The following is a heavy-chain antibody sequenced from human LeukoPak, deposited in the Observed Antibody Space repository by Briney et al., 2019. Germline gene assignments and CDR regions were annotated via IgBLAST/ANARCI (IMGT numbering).Heavy chain of an antibody. D-gene: IGHD2-2*01. V-gene: IGHV3-23*01. J-gene: IGHJ4*02. CDR2: VSGSGGST. Sequence: GGSLRLSCAASGFTFSSYAMSWVRQAPGKGLEWVSAVSGSGGSTYYADSVKGRFTISRDNSKNTLYLQMNSLRAEDTAVYYCAKEHCSSTSRPIDYWGQGTLVTVSS. CDR1: GFTFSSYA. CDR3: AKEHCSSTSRPIDY.